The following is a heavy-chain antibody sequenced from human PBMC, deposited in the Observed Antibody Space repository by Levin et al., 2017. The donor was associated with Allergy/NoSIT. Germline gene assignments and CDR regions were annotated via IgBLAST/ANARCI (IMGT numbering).Heavy chain of an antibody. D-gene: IGHD6-13*01. CDR3: ARDGYSSSWHGIDY. Sequence: GGSLRLSCAAPGFIFSDYWMSWVRQAPGKGLEWVANIKSDGSEKYYVDSVKGRFTISRDNAKSSLYLQMNSLRDEDTAVYYCARDGYSSSWHGIDYWGQGTLVTVSS. V-gene: IGHV3-7*04. J-gene: IGHJ4*02. CDR2: IKSDGSEK. CDR1: GFIFSDYW.